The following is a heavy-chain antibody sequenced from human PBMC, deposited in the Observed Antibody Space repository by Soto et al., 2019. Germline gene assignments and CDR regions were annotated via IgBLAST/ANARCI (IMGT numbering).Heavy chain of an antibody. CDR3: ARGKYLYKKSYYYYYGMDV. CDR2: MKHSGSA. D-gene: IGHD1-1*01. CDR1: NFSLSTIYY. V-gene: IGHV4-38-2*01. Sequence: SETLSLTCAVSNFSLSTIYYWGWIRQAPGKGLQWIGSMKHSGSAYYSPSLRRRATISLDTSKNQFSLELTSVTAADTAVYYCARGKYLYKKSYYYYYGMDVWGQGTTVTVSS. J-gene: IGHJ6*02.